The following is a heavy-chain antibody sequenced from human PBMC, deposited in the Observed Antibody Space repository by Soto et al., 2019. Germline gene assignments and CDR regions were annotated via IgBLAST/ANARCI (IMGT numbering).Heavy chain of an antibody. Sequence: SETLSLTCTVSGGSISSYYWSWIRQPPGKGLEWIGNIYYSGSTNYNPSLKSRVTISVDTSKNQFSLKLSSVTAADTAVYYCARGVEMATDTPFDYWGQGTLVTVSS. J-gene: IGHJ4*02. CDR3: ARGVEMATDTPFDY. CDR2: IYYSGST. V-gene: IGHV4-59*01. CDR1: GGSISSYY. D-gene: IGHD5-12*01.